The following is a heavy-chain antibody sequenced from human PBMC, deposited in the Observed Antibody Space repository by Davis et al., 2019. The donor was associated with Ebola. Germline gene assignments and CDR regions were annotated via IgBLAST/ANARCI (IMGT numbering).Heavy chain of an antibody. CDR3: ATRFRDIVVVPADSFYYYYYGMDV. D-gene: IGHD2-2*01. CDR1: GYTLTELS. J-gene: IGHJ6*02. V-gene: IGHV1-24*01. Sequence: ASVKVSCKASGYTLTELSMHWVRQAPGTGLEWMGGFDPEDGETIYAQKFQGRVTMTEDTSTDTAYMELSSLRSEDTAVYYCATRFRDIVVVPADSFYYYYYGMDVWGQGTTVTVSS. CDR2: FDPEDGET.